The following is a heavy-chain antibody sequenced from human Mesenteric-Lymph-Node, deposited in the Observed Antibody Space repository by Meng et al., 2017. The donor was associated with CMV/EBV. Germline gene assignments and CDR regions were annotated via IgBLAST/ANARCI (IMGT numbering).Heavy chain of an antibody. D-gene: IGHD7-27*01. Sequence: CTGSGRSVSSGSYCWSWIRQPPGTGLEWITYIYYSGSTNYYPSLKSRVTISVDTSKCQFSLKLSSVTAADTTVCYCARDVYWGSFDYWGRGTLVTVSS. CDR2: IYYSGST. J-gene: IGHJ4*02. CDR1: GRSVSSGSYC. CDR3: ARDVYWGSFDY. V-gene: IGHV4-61*01.